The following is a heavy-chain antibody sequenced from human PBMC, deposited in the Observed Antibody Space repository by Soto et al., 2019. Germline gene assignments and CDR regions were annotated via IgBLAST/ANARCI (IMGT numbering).Heavy chain of an antibody. D-gene: IGHD3-16*02. Sequence: GGSLRLSCAASGFTFSSYAMSWVRQAPGKGLEWVSAISGSGGSTYYADSVKGRFTISRDNSKNTLYLQMNSLRAEDTAVYYCAKDFFRGVIVRVDYWGQGTLVTVSS. CDR1: GFTFSSYA. J-gene: IGHJ4*02. V-gene: IGHV3-23*01. CDR2: ISGSGGST. CDR3: AKDFFRGVIVRVDY.